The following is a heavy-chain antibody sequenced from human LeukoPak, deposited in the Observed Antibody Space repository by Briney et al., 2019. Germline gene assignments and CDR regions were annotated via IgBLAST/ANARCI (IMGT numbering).Heavy chain of an antibody. D-gene: IGHD6-13*01. J-gene: IGHJ6*02. V-gene: IGHV3-53*01. CDR3: ARERRAAASLLYYYYGMDV. Sequence: YXGCSTYYADSVKGRFTISRDNSKNTLYLQMNSLRAEDTAVYYCARERRAAASLLYYYYGMDVWGQGTTVTVSS. CDR2: YXGCST.